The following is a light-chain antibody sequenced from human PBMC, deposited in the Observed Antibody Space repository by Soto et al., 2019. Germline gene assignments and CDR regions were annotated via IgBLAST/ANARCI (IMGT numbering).Light chain of an antibody. J-gene: IGKJ1*01. CDR3: QQYNSYSET. V-gene: IGKV1-5*03. Sequence: IPMTEPRSTLSAYVGDRVTITCRASQSISTWLAWYQQKSGKAPKLLIYEASSLGSGVPSRFSGSGSGTEFTLTISSLQPDDFATYYCQQYNSYSETFGQGTKVDI. CDR2: EAS. CDR1: QSISTW.